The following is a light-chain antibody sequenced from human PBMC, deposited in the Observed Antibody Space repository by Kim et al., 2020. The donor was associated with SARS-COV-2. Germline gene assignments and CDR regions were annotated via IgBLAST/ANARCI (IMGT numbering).Light chain of an antibody. V-gene: IGLV3-1*01. CDR1: KMGDKY. J-gene: IGLJ3*02. CDR3: QAWDSSTKGV. Sequence: VSPVQPSSITCSGDKMGDKYVSWYQQSPGQSPVLVIYQDTKRPSGIPERFSGSNSGNTATLTISGTQTMDQADYSCQAWDSSTKGVFGGGTQLTVL. CDR2: QDT.